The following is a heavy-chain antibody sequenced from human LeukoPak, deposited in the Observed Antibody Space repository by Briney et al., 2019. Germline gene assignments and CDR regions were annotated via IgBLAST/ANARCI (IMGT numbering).Heavy chain of an antibody. Sequence: ASVKVSCKASGYTFTSYYMHWVRQAPGQGLEWMGWINPNSGGTNYAQKFQGRVTMTRDTSISTAYMELSRLRSDDTAVYYCARDSAWLPDDAFDIWGQGTMVTVSS. J-gene: IGHJ3*02. D-gene: IGHD5-12*01. CDR1: GYTFTSYY. CDR3: ARDSAWLPDDAFDI. CDR2: INPNSGGT. V-gene: IGHV1-2*02.